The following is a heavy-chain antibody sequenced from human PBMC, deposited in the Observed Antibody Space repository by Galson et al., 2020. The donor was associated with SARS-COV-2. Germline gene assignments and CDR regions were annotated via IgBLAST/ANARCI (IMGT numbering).Heavy chain of an antibody. CDR2: ISYDGSNK. V-gene: IGHV3-30*04. D-gene: IGHD6-13*01. CDR3: ARVPGSSSWYYYYGMDV. CDR1: GFTFSSYA. J-gene: IGHJ6*02. Sequence: GGSLRLSCAASGFTFSSYAMHWVRQAPGKGLEWVAVISYDGSNKYYADSVKGRFTISRDNSKNTLYLQMNSLRAEDTAVYYCARVPGSSSWYYYYGMDVWGQGTTVTVSS.